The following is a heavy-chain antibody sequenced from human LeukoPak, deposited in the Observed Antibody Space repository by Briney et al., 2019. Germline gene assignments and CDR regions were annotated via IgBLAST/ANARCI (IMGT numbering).Heavy chain of an antibody. Sequence: GGSLRLSCAASGFTLSNYPMGWVRQAPVKGLEWLSAIGEEKSGSWTKSADSVKGRFTISRDNSENTLYLQMDSLTVEDTAVYYCAKTGVISGWDYWGQGVLVTVSS. J-gene: IGHJ4*02. CDR1: GFTLSNYP. D-gene: IGHD3-3*02. V-gene: IGHV3-23*01. CDR2: IGEEKSGSWT. CDR3: AKTGVISGWDY.